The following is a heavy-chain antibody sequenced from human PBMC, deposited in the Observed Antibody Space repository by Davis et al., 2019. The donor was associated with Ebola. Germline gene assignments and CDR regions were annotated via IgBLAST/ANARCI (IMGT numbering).Heavy chain of an antibody. J-gene: IGHJ5*02. CDR2: IGTSSGAI. V-gene: IGHV3-48*02. CDR3: ARDIPFDP. Sequence: GGSLRLSCAASGFTFNKYSMNWVRQAPGKGLEWISYIGTSSGAIYYADSVKGRFTISRDNVKNSLYLQMNSLSDEDTAVYYCARDIPFDPWGQGTLVTVSS. D-gene: IGHD2-21*01. CDR1: GFTFNKYS.